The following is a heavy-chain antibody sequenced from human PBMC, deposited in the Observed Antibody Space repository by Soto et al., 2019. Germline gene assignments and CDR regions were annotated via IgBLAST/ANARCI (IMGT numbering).Heavy chain of an antibody. V-gene: IGHV3-33*01. J-gene: IGHJ4*02. D-gene: IGHD1-20*01. CDR3: VRTACVINNCSYRGVR. Sequence: QGQLVESGGGVVQPGRSLRLSCVASGFDFKTYGMHWVRQAPGKGLEWVAVIGFDGTNIHYSDSVRGRFSISRDNSENTVSLQMNSLRVEDTALYHCVRTACVINNCSYRGVRWGQGTLVTV. CDR1: GFDFKTYG. CDR2: IGFDGTNI.